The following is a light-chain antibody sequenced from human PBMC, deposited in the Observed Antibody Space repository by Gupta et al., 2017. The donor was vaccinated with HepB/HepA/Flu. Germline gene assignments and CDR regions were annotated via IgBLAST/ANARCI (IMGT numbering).Light chain of an antibody. CDR3: CSYAGAYSWV. J-gene: IGLJ3*02. V-gene: IGLV2-11*01. Sequence: QSALTQPRSVSGSPGQSVAISCTGTSRDVGSYNYVSWYRQHPGKAPKLITYDVNRRPAGVPDRFSGSKSGNTASLNISGRQAEDEAHYYCCSYAGAYSWVFGGGTKVTVL. CDR1: SRDVGSYNY. CDR2: DVN.